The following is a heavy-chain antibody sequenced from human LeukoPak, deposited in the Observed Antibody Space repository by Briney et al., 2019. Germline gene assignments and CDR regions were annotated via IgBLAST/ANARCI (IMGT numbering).Heavy chain of an antibody. Sequence: SETLSLTCTVSGGSISSGGYYWSWIRQHPGKGLEWIGYIYYSGSTYYNPSLKSRVTISVDTSKNQFSLKLSSVTAADTAVYYCARVRAGGYFDYWGQGTLVTVSS. V-gene: IGHV4-31*03. D-gene: IGHD3-16*01. CDR2: IYYSGST. CDR3: ARVRAGGYFDY. J-gene: IGHJ4*02. CDR1: GGSISSGGYY.